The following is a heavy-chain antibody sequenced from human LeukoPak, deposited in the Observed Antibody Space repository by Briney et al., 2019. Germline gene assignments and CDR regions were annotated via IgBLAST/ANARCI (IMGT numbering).Heavy chain of an antibody. CDR1: GYSFSSYW. CDR2: IDPSDSYT. D-gene: IGHD3-3*01. J-gene: IGHJ5*02. CDR3: ARAANDFWSGSSNWFDP. V-gene: IGHV5-10-1*01. Sequence: GESLKISCKGSGYSFSSYWIAWVRQMPEKGLEWMGRIDPSDSYTNYSPSFQGHVTISADKSISTAYLQWSSLKASDTAMYYCARAANDFWSGSSNWFDPWGQGTLVTVSS.